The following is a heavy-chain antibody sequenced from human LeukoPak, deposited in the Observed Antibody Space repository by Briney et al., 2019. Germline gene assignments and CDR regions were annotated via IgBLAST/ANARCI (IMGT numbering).Heavy chain of an antibody. J-gene: IGHJ4*02. CDR2: IKSKTDGGTT. CDR3: TTPSSSGWNFDY. D-gene: IGHD6-19*01. V-gene: IGHV3-15*01. CDR1: GFTFSNAW. Sequence: PGGSLRLSCAASGFTFSNAWMSWVRQAPGKGLGWVGRIKSKTDGGTTDYAAPVKGRFTISRDDSKNTLYLQMNSLKTEDTAVYYCTTPSSSGWNFDYWGQGTLVTVSA.